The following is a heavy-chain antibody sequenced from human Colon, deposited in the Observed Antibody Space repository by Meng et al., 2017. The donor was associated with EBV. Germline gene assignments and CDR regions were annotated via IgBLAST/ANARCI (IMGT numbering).Heavy chain of an antibody. CDR1: GGSFRDYY. CDR3: ARRGPSGNFSP. V-gene: IGHV4-34*01. CDR2: IDHRGNT. J-gene: IGHJ5*02. Sequence: QVQLQQWGVGLLKTPEPLSRSCAGYGGSFRDYYWTWIRHPPGKGLEWIGEIDHRGNTKYNPSLKSRVTISLDTSKKQFSLKVSSVTAADSAVYYCARRGPSGNFSPWSQGALVTVSS. D-gene: IGHD3-10*01.